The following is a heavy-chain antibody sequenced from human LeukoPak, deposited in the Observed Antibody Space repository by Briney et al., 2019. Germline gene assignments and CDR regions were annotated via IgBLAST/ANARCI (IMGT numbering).Heavy chain of an antibody. CDR1: GFTVSSNY. CDR2: FYSGGST. J-gene: IGHJ4*02. V-gene: IGHV3-66*02. D-gene: IGHD6-6*01. CDR3: AGGYTSSWGTFDY. Sequence: GGSLRLSCVVSGFTVSSNYMSWVRQAPGQGLEWVSVFYSGGSTYYADSVRGRFTISRDNSKNTLYLQMNSLRDEDTAVYYCAGGYTSSWGTFDYWGQGTLVTVSS.